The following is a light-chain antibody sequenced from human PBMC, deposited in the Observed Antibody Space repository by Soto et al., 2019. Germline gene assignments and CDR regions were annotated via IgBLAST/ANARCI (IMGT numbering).Light chain of an antibody. CDR2: DVN. J-gene: IGLJ3*02. CDR1: SNDIGTYNY. V-gene: IGLV2-14*03. CDR3: SSYTTSSTLV. Sequence: QSALTQPASVSGSPGQSITISCTGTSNDIGTYNYVSWYQQHPGKAPKLMIYDVNNRPSGVSDRFSGYKSGNTASLTISGLQAGDEADYHCSSYTTSSTLVFGGGTKLTVL.